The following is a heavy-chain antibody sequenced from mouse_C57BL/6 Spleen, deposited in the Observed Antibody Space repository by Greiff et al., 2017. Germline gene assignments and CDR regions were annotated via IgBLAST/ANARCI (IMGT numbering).Heavy chain of an antibody. Sequence: QVQLQQSDAELVKPGASVKISCKVSGYTFTDHTIHWMKQRPEQGLEWIGYIYPRDGSTKYNEKFKGKATLTADKSSSTAYMQLNSLTSEDSAVYFCARERDYYGSSYSNFDYWGQGTTLTVSS. CDR3: ARERDYYGSSYSNFDY. V-gene: IGHV1-78*01. J-gene: IGHJ2*01. CDR1: GYTFTDHT. D-gene: IGHD1-1*01. CDR2: IYPRDGST.